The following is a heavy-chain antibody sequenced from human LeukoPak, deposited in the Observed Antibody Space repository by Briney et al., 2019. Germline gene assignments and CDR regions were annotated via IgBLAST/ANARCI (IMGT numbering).Heavy chain of an antibody. CDR2: IIPIFGTA. J-gene: IGHJ4*02. Sequence: ASVKVSCKASGGTFSSYAISWVRQAPGQGLEWMGRIIPIFGTANCAQKFQGRVTITTDESTSTAYMELSSLRSEDTAVYYCARDRWTAMVTWYFDYWGQGTLATVSS. V-gene: IGHV1-69*05. CDR3: ARDRWTAMVTWYFDY. CDR1: GGTFSSYA. D-gene: IGHD5-18*01.